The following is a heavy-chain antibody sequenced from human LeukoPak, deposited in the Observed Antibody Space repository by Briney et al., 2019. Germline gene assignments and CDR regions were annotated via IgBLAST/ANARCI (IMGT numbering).Heavy chain of an antibody. CDR1: GGSISSYY. J-gene: IGHJ4*02. D-gene: IGHD4-11*01. CDR3: ARRNDYSNFYDY. CDR2: IYYSGST. Sequence: SETLSLTCTVSGGSISSYYWSWIRQPPGKGLEWIGYIYYSGSTNYNPSLTSRVTISVDTSPNQFSLKLSSVTAADTAVYYCARRNDYSNFYDYWGQGTLVTVSS. V-gene: IGHV4-59*08.